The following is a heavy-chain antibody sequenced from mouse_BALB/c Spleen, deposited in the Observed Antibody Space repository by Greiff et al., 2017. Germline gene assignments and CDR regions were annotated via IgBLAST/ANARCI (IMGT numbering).Heavy chain of an antibody. CDR3: ARSPSYYGNFDY. D-gene: IGHD2-10*01. V-gene: IGHV1-69*01. Sequence: VKLQQPGAELVMPGASVKMSCKASGYTFTDYWMHWVKQRPGQGLEWIGAIDTSDSYTSYNQKFKGKATLTVDESSSTAYMQLSSLTSEDSAVYYCARSPSYYGNFDYWGQGTTLTVSS. CDR1: GYTFTDYW. J-gene: IGHJ2*01. CDR2: IDTSDSYT.